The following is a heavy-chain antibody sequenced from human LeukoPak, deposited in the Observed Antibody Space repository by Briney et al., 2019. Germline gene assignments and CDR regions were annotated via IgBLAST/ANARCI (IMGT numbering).Heavy chain of an antibody. V-gene: IGHV1-18*01. D-gene: IGHD2-2*01. J-gene: IGHJ5*02. CDR1: GYTFTSYG. CDR2: ISAYNGNT. Sequence: ASVKVSCKASGYTFTSYGISWVRQAPGQGLEWMGWISAYNGNTNYAQKLQGRVTMTTDTSTSTAYMELRSLRSEDTAVYYCASINFGYCSSTSRYRRHRGFDPWGQGTLVTVSS. CDR3: ASINFGYCSSTSRYRRHRGFDP.